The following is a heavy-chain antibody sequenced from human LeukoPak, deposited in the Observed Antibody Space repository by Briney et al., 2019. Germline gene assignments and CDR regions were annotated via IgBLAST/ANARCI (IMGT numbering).Heavy chain of an antibody. D-gene: IGHD6-19*01. CDR3: AKDLVSVAGLFDY. CDR1: GFTFSSYA. J-gene: IGHJ4*02. CDR2: ISSSGGST. V-gene: IGHV3-23*01. Sequence: GGSLRLSCAASGFTFSSYAMSWVRQAPGKGLEWVSGISSSGGSTYYADSVKGRFTISRDNPKNTLYLQMNSLRAEDTAVYYCAKDLVSVAGLFDYWGQGTLVTVSS.